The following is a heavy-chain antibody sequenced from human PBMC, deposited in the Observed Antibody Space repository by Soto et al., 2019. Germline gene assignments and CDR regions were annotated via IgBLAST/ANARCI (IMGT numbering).Heavy chain of an antibody. CDR3: ARDVGTSGRNYYGMDV. D-gene: IGHD1-26*01. Sequence: SETLSLTCTVSGGSISSYYWSWIRQPPGKGLEWIGYIYYSGSTNYNPSLKSRVTISVDTSKNQFSLKLSSVTAADTAVYYCARDVGTSGRNYYGMDVWGQGTTVTVS. V-gene: IGHV4-59*01. J-gene: IGHJ6*02. CDR1: GGSISSYY. CDR2: IYYSGST.